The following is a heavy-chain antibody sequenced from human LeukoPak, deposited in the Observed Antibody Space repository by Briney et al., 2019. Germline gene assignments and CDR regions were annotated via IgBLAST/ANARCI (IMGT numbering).Heavy chain of an antibody. CDR2: TWYDGSNK. Sequence: PGGSLRLSCAASGFTFRNYAMHWVRQAPGKELDWVAGTWYDGSNKNYADSVKGRFTISRDNSKNTLYLQMNSLRAEDTAVYYCVRDGIDFNTYDFDYWGQGTLVTVSS. CDR1: GFTFRNYA. V-gene: IGHV3-33*01. D-gene: IGHD3-9*01. CDR3: VRDGIDFNTYDFDY. J-gene: IGHJ4*02.